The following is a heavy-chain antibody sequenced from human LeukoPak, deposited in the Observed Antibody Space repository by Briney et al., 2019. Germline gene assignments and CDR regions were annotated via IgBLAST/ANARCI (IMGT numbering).Heavy chain of an antibody. CDR3: AKDVGTVYFYYMDV. CDR2: TSGSGEST. CDR1: GFTFSSYA. D-gene: IGHD2-8*02. V-gene: IGHV3-23*01. J-gene: IGHJ6*03. Sequence: GGSLRLSCAASGFTFSSYAMSWVRQAPGKGLEWFSGTSGSGESTYYADSVKGRFTISRDNSKNALYLQMNSLRGEDTAVYYCAKDVGTVYFYYMDVWGKGTTVTVSS.